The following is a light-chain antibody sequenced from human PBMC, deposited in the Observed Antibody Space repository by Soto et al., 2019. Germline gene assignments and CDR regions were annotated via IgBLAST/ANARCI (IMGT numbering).Light chain of an antibody. CDR3: QQYENLPT. Sequence: DIQMTQSPSSLSASVGDRFTITCQSSQNINNYLNWYQKKPGRAPKLLIYDASNLEAGVPSRFRGSGSGTDFTFTISRLQHEDIATYYCQQYENLPTFGQGTRLEIK. CDR2: DAS. CDR1: QNINNY. V-gene: IGKV1-33*01. J-gene: IGKJ5*01.